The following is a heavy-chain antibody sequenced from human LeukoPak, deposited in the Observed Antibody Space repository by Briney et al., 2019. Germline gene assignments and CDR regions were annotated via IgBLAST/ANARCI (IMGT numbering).Heavy chain of an antibody. CDR2: ISYDGSNK. CDR3: AKGGDITATGSFFDY. CDR1: GFTFSSYA. V-gene: IGHV3-30-3*01. D-gene: IGHD6-13*01. J-gene: IGHJ4*02. Sequence: GGSLRLSCAASGFTFSSYAMHWVRQAPGKGLEWVAVISYDGSNKYYADSVEGRFTISRDTSKNTLYLQMNSLRPEDTAVYYCAKGGDITATGSFFDYWGQGTLVTVSS.